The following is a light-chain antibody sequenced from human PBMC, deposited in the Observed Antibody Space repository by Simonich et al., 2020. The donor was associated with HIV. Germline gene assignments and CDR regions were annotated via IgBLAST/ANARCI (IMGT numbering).Light chain of an antibody. CDR1: QRVSSN. CDR3: QQYNKWLTWT. CDR2: GAS. J-gene: IGKJ1*01. Sequence: EIVMTQSPATLSVSPGERATLSCRASQRVSSNLAWYQQKPGQAPRLLIYGASTRATGIPARFSGSGSGTEFTLTISSMQSEDLAVYYCQQYNKWLTWTFGQGTKVE. V-gene: IGKV3-15*01.